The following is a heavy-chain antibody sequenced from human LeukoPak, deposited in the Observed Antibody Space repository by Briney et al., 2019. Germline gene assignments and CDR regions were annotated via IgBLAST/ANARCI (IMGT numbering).Heavy chain of an antibody. CDR1: GGSISDYY. CDR2: IYASGST. D-gene: IGHD1-26*01. Sequence: PSETLSLTCTVSGGSISDYYWNWIRQLAGKGLEWIGRIYASGSTNYNLSLRSRVTISVDKSKNQFSLKLTSATAADTAVYYCARSYLGGTYYDWFDPWGQGTLVTVSS. CDR3: ARSYLGGTYYDWFDP. J-gene: IGHJ5*02. V-gene: IGHV4-4*07.